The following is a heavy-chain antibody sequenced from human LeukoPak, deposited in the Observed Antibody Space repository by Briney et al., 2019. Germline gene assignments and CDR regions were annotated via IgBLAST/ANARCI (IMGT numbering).Heavy chain of an antibody. CDR2: ISAYNGNT. CDR1: GYTFTSYG. D-gene: IGHD6-13*01. Sequence: DSVKVSCKASGYTFTSYGISWVRQAPGQGLDWMGWISAYNGNTNYAQKLQGRVTTTTDTSTSTAYMELRSLRSDDTAVYYCARDRTRIQAGTPAYWGQGTLVTVSS. V-gene: IGHV1-18*01. J-gene: IGHJ4*02. CDR3: ARDRTRIQAGTPAY.